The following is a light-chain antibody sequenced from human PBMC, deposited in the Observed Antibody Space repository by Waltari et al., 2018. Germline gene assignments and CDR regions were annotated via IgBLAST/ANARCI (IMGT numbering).Light chain of an antibody. CDR2: RNN. CDR3: AAWDDSLNAWV. CDR1: RSNLETHT. Sequence: QSVLTQPPSASGTPGQRVTISCSGSRSNLETHTVNWYQQLPGSAPKLLIHRNNQRPSGVPDRFTGSKSGTSASLAISGLQSEDEADYYCAAWDDSLNAWVFGGGTKLTVL. V-gene: IGLV1-44*01. J-gene: IGLJ3*02.